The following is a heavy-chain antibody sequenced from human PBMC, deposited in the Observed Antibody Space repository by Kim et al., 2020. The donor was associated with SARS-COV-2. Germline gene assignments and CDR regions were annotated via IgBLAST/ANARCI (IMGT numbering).Heavy chain of an antibody. J-gene: IGHJ4*02. V-gene: IGHV3-23*01. CDR2: ISDNGDDT. Sequence: GGSLRLSCAASGFAFSHLAMSWVRQAPGKGLEWVSSISDNGDDTNYADSVKGRFTISRDNSRNTLYLQMNSLRVDDTAVYYCAKDRRDFDFWGQGSLVTVSS. CDR3: AKDRRDFDF. CDR1: GFAFSHLA. D-gene: IGHD6-6*01.